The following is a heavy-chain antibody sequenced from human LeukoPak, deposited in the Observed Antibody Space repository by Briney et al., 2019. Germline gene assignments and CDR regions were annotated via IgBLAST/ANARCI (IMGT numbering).Heavy chain of an antibody. J-gene: IGHJ4*02. CDR3: ARSFDRRYYDFWSGYHYFDY. V-gene: IGHV1-69*01. D-gene: IGHD3-3*01. Sequence: VASVKVSCKASGGTLSSYAISWVRQAPGQGLEWMGGIIPIFGTANYAQKFQGRVTITADESTSTAYMELSSLRSEDTAVYYCARSFDRRYYDFWSGYHYFDYWGQGTLVTVSS. CDR1: GGTLSSYA. CDR2: IIPIFGTA.